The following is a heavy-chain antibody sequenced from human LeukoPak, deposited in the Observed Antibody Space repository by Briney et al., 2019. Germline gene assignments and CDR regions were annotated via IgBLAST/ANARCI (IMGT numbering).Heavy chain of an antibody. V-gene: IGHV4-39*01. Sequence: SETLSLTCTVSGGSISSLPYYWGWVRQPPGKGLDWIGSISYSGRIHYNPSFNSRVTISVDTSKHHFSLRLSSVTAADTAVYYCATLEIGDYYFDYWGQGTLVTVSS. CDR2: ISYSGRI. CDR3: ATLEIGDYYFDY. J-gene: IGHJ4*02. D-gene: IGHD3-16*01. CDR1: GGSISSLPYY.